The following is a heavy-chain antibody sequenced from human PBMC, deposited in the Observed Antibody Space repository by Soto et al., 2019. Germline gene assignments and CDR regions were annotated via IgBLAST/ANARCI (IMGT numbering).Heavy chain of an antibody. J-gene: IGHJ4*02. CDR1: GGSISSGGYY. CDR3: ARGRGSSVVTAAIAEL. V-gene: IGHV4-31*03. D-gene: IGHD2-2*01. Sequence: SETLSLTCTVSGGSISSGGYYWSWIRQHPGKGLEWIGDIYYSGSTYYNPSLKSRVIISLDTSKNQFSLKLSSVSAADTAVYYCARGRGSSVVTAAIAELWGQGTPVTVSS. CDR2: IYYSGST.